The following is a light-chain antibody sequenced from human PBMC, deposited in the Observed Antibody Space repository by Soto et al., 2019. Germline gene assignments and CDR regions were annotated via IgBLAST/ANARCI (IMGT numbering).Light chain of an antibody. CDR2: EVS. CDR3: SSSTSSDTLL. J-gene: IGLJ2*01. Sequence: QSALTQPASVSGSTGQSITISCTGTSSDVGGYNYVSWYQQHPGKAPKLMIYEVSNRPSGVSNRFSGSKSGNTASLTISGLQAEDEADYYCSSSTSSDTLLFGGGTKLTVL. V-gene: IGLV2-14*01. CDR1: SSDVGGYNY.